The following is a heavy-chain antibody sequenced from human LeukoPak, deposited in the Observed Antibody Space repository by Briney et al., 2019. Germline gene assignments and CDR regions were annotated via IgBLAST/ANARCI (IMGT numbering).Heavy chain of an antibody. CDR3: AKYAHGSGTSFDT. CDR1: GFTFSDYW. Sequence: PGGSLRLSCAASGFTFSDYWMSWVRQAPGKGLEWVANIKKDGSEKHYVDSVKGRFTISRDNAKNSVYLQMSSLRAEDTAVYHCAKYAHGSGTSFDTWGQGTLVTVSS. CDR2: IKKDGSEK. D-gene: IGHD3-10*01. V-gene: IGHV3-7*01. J-gene: IGHJ5*02.